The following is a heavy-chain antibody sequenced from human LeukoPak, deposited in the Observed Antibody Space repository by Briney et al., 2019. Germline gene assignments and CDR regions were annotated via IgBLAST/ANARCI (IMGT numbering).Heavy chain of an antibody. Sequence: SQTLSLTCTVSGGSISSGSYYWSWIRQPAGKGLEWIGRIYTSGSTNYNPSLKSRVTISVDTSKNQFSLKLSSVTAADTAVYYCAREGAEGDFGYWGQGTLVTVSS. J-gene: IGHJ4*02. CDR1: GGSISSGSYY. CDR3: AREGAEGDFGY. V-gene: IGHV4-61*02. CDR2: IYTSGST. D-gene: IGHD3-16*01.